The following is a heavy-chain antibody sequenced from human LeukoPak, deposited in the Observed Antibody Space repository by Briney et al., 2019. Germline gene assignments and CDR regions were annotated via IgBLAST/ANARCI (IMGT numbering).Heavy chain of an antibody. D-gene: IGHD6-19*01. Sequence: ASVKVSCKASGYTFTASYMYWVRQAPGQGPEWVAWINTNNGGAKYAQNLQGRVTVTRDTSISTVYMELNSLRSDDTAVYYCARDLGGCHDYWGQGTLVTVSS. J-gene: IGHJ4*02. CDR2: INTNNGGA. CDR3: ARDLGGCHDY. V-gene: IGHV1-2*02. CDR1: GYTFTASY.